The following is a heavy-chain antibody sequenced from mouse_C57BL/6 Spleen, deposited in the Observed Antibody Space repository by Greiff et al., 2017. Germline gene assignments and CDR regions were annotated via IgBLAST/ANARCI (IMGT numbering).Heavy chain of an antibody. Sequence: VQLQQPGAELVMPGASVKLSCKASGYTFTSYWMNWVKQSPGQGLEWIGEIDPTDSYTNYNQKFKGKSTFTVDKSSSTAYMQLSSLTYEDSAVYYCARKDYGSSRFDYWGQGTTLTVSS. CDR1: GYTFTSYW. V-gene: IGHV1-69*01. CDR3: ARKDYGSSRFDY. J-gene: IGHJ2*01. CDR2: IDPTDSYT. D-gene: IGHD1-1*01.